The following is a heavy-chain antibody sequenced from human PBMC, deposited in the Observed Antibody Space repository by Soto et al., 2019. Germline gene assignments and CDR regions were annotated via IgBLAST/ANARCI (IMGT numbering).Heavy chain of an antibody. V-gene: IGHV4-31*03. CDR1: CGSFSSAGYS. J-gene: IGHJ5*02. CDR3: ARDPSGSYGIEP. D-gene: IGHD3-10*01. CDR2: IYYSAST. Sequence: PSGTQSLIGTLSCGSFSSAGYSWSWLNQHPGKGLEWIGYIYYSASTYYNPSLKSRATISVDTSNNQFSLKLSSVTAAVTAVYYCARDPSGSYGIEPWGQGTLGTVSS.